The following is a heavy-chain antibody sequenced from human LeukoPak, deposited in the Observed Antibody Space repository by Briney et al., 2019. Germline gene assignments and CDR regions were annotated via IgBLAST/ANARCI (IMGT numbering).Heavy chain of an antibody. Sequence: SETLSLTCTVPGGSIGGYYWSWIRQPAGKGLEWIGRIYTSGSTNYNPSLKSRVTMSVDTSKNQFSLKLSSVTAADTAVYYCARGSQRVLRYYYYMDVWGKGTTVTVSS. CDR2: IYTSGST. V-gene: IGHV4-4*07. CDR3: ARGSQRVLRYYYYMDV. J-gene: IGHJ6*03. CDR1: GGSIGGYY. D-gene: IGHD6-13*01.